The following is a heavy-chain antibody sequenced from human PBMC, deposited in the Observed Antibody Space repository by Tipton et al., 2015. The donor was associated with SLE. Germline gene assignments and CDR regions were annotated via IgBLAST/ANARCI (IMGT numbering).Heavy chain of an antibody. V-gene: IGHV3-48*03. CDR2: ISSSSSTI. D-gene: IGHD7-27*01. CDR1: GFTFSSYE. CDR3: ARVVHYPANWGGEYYFDY. J-gene: IGHJ4*02. Sequence: SPRLSCAASGFTFSSYEMNWVRQAPGKGLEWVSYISSSSSTIYYADSVKGRFTISRDNAKNSLYLQMNSLRAEDTAVYYCARVVHYPANWGGEYYFDYWGQGTLVTVSS.